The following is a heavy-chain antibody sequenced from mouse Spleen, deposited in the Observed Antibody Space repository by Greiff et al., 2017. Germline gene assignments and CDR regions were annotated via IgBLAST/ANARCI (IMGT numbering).Heavy chain of an antibody. J-gene: IGHJ2*01. V-gene: IGHV14-4*01. D-gene: IGHD2-3*01. Sequence: EVQLQQSGAELVRPGASVKLSCTASGFNIKDDYMHWVKQRPEQGLEWIGLIDPENGDTEYASKFQGKATITADTSSNTAYLQLSSLTSEDTAVYYCTTDSFDGYYGYWGQGTTLTVSS. CDR2: IDPENGDT. CDR3: TTDSFDGYYGY. CDR1: GFNIKDDY.